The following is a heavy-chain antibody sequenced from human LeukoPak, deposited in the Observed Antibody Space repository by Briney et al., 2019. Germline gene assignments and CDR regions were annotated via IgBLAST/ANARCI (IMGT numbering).Heavy chain of an antibody. CDR2: IIPVFATA. CDR3: AREDDSGTTRE. J-gene: IGHJ4*02. V-gene: IGHV1-69*13. D-gene: IGHD3-22*01. CDR1: GGTFISYA. Sequence: ASVKVSCKASGGTFISYAISWVRQAPGQGLEWMGGIIPVFATANYAQKFQGRLTITADESTSTAYMELSSLRSEDTAVYYCAREDDSGTTREWGQGTLVTVSS.